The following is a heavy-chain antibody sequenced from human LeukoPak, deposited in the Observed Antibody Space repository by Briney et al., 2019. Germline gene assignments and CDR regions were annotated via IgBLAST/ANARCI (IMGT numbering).Heavy chain of an antibody. Sequence: ASVKVSCKASGYTFTGYYMHWVRQAPGQGLEWMGWISAYNGNTNYAQKLQGRVTMTTDTSTSTAYMELRSLRSDDTAVYYCARDGYYDSSGYYNSYYYYGMDVWGQGTRSPSP. CDR2: ISAYNGNT. V-gene: IGHV1-18*04. CDR3: ARDGYYDSSGYYNSYYYYGMDV. CDR1: GYTFTGYY. D-gene: IGHD3-22*01. J-gene: IGHJ6*02.